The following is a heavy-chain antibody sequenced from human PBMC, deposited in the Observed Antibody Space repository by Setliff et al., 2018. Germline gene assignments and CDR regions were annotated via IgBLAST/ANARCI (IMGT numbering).Heavy chain of an antibody. CDR1: GGTFAYYY. D-gene: IGHD6-6*01. J-gene: IGHJ4*02. CDR2: ITHTGTTGST. CDR3: ARGRNVASRLLDS. Sequence: SETLSLTCAASGGTFAYYYWTWIRQSPAKGLEWIGEITHTGTTGSTKYNPSLKSRVTMSIDTSKNQFSLMVTSVTAADTAVYYCARGRNVASRLLDSWGQGTLVTVSS. V-gene: IGHV4-34*01.